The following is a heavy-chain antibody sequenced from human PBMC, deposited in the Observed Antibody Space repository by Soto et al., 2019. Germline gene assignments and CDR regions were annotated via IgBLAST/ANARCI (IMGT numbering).Heavy chain of an antibody. CDR1: GFSFSNAW. CDR2: LCHDGTIA. J-gene: IGHJ5*02. CDR3: GRTFRDGLLGLDP. D-gene: IGHD3-16*01. Sequence: GGSLRLSCVASGFSFSNAWMNWVRQAPGKGLVWLSRLCHDGTIAIYSDSVKGRFSISRDIAKNTLYLQMTSLRAEDAAIYYCGRTFRDGLLGLDPWGQGTLVTVSS. V-gene: IGHV3-74*01.